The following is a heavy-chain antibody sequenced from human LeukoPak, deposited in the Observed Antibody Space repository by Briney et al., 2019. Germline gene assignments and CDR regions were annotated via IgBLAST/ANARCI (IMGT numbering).Heavy chain of an antibody. CDR1: GGPINGYF. CDR3: ARDMFQEVIMYWFDP. D-gene: IGHD3-10*01. J-gene: IGHJ5*02. V-gene: IGHV4-4*07. Sequence: SETLSLTCTVSGGPINGYFWSWIRQPAGKGLEWMGRIYSSGSANYNPSFKSRVTVSIDTSRNQFSLKLRSVTAADTAVYYCARDMFQEVIMYWFDPWGQGTPVTVSS. CDR2: IYSSGSA.